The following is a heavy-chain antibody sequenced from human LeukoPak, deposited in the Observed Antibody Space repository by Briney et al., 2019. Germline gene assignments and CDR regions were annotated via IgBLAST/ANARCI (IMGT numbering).Heavy chain of an antibody. CDR2: IYNTETT. V-gene: IGHV4-61*08. CDR3: ARRYGSGTYYAFDP. D-gene: IGHD3-10*01. CDR1: GDSISSGGYY. J-gene: IGHJ5*02. Sequence: PSETLSLTCTVSGDSISSGGYYWSWVRQPPGKGLEWLGYIYNTETTNYNPSLESRVTISVDASKNQFSLKLSSVTAADTAVYYCARRYGSGTYYAFDPWGQGTLVTVSS.